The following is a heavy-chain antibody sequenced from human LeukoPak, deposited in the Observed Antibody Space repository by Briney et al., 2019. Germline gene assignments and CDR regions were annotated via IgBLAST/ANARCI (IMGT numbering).Heavy chain of an antibody. D-gene: IGHD3-3*01. CDR3: ARGIFGVVIY. Sequence: SETLSLTCTVSGGSVSSGSYYWSWIRQPPGKGLEWIGYIYYSGSTNYNPSLKSRVTISVDTSKNQFSLKLSSVTAADTAVYYCARGIFGVVIYWGQGTLVTVSS. CDR2: IYYSGST. V-gene: IGHV4-61*01. CDR1: GGSVSSGSYY. J-gene: IGHJ4*02.